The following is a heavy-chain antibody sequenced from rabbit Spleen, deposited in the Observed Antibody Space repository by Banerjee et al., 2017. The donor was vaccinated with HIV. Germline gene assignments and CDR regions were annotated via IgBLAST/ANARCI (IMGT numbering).Heavy chain of an antibody. CDR3: ARDLLGVIGWNFYL. CDR2: INAATAKP. CDR1: GFSFSFKDV. D-gene: IGHD1-1*01. V-gene: IGHV1S40*01. J-gene: IGHJ4*01. Sequence: QSLEESGGDLVKPGASLTLTCKASGFSFSFKDVMCWVRQAPGKGLEWIACINAATAKPVYATWAKGRFTISRTSSTTVTLRMTSLTAADRATYFCARDLLGVIGWNFYLWGPGTLVTVS.